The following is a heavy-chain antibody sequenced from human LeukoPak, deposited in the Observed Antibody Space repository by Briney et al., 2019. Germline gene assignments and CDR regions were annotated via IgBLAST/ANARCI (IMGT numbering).Heavy chain of an antibody. D-gene: IGHD6-19*01. Sequence: GASVKVSCKASGGTFSSYAISWVRQAPGQGLEWMGWISAYNGNTNYAQKLQGRVTMTTDTSTSTAYMELRSLRSDDTAVYYCAREGLGSGWYEAYYWGQGTLVTVSS. V-gene: IGHV1-18*01. CDR3: AREGLGSGWYEAYY. J-gene: IGHJ4*02. CDR1: GGTFSSYA. CDR2: ISAYNGNT.